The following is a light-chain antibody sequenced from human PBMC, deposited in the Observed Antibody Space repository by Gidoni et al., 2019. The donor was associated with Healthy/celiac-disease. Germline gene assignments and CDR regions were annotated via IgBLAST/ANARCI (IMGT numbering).Light chain of an antibody. Sequence: DIQMTQSPSSLSASVGDRVTITCRASQSISSYLNWYQQKPGKAPKLLIYAASSLQSGVPSRFSDSGSGTDFTRTISSLQPEDFATYYCQQSYSTPPLTFGGGTKVEIK. J-gene: IGKJ4*01. CDR3: QQSYSTPPLT. CDR2: AAS. V-gene: IGKV1-39*01. CDR1: QSISSY.